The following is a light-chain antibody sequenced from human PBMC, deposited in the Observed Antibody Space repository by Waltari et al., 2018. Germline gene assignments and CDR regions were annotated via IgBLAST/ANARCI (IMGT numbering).Light chain of an antibody. J-gene: IGLJ3*02. CDR1: SSNIGAGSG. CDR2: ANT. V-gene: IGLV1-40*01. CDR3: LSYDNRLTGWV. Sequence: QSVLSQPPSVSGAPGQRVTISCAGSSSNIGAGSGVPWYQHLPGTAPKLLIYANTNRPSGGPARFSGSKSGTSASLAITGLQAEDEADYYCLSYDNRLTGWVFGGGTKVTVL.